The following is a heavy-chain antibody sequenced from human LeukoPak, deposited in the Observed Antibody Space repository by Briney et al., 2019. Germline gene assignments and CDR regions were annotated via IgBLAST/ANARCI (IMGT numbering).Heavy chain of an antibody. J-gene: IGHJ3*02. D-gene: IGHD3-3*01. V-gene: IGHV3-23*01. CDR1: GFTFTSYA. Sequence: SGGSLRLSCAASGFTFTSYAMSWVRQAPGKGLEWVSAISGSGGSTYYADSVKGRFTISRDNSKNTLYLQMNSLRAEDTAVYYCAKDLHLRSNFLAFDIWGQGTMVTVSS. CDR2: ISGSGGST. CDR3: AKDLHLRSNFLAFDI.